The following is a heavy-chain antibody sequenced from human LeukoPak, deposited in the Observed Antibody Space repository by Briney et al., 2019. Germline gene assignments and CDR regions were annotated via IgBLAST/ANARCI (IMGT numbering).Heavy chain of an antibody. CDR3: ARQIVVVITTSWFDY. CDR2: IYYSGST. J-gene: IGHJ4*02. V-gene: IGHV4-39*01. CDR1: GGSISSSSYY. Sequence: SETLSLTCTVSGGSISSSSYYWGRIRQPPGKGLEWIGSIYYSGSTYYNPPLKSRVTISVDTSKNQFSLKLSSVTAADTAVYYCARQIVVVITTSWFDYWGQGTLVTVSS. D-gene: IGHD3-22*01.